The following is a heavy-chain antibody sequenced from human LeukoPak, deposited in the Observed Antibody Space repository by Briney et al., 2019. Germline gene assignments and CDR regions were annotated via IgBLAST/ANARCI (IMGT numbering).Heavy chain of an antibody. J-gene: IGHJ4*02. CDR3: AKDSSYYDTSGLFDY. V-gene: IGHV3-9*01. CDR1: GFTFDDYA. CDR2: ISWNSGSI. Sequence: SLRLSCAASGFTFDDYALHWVRQAPGKGLEWVSGISWNSGSIGYADSVKGRFTISRDNAKNSLYLQMNSLRAEDTALYYCAKDSSYYDTSGLFDYWGQGTLVTVSS. D-gene: IGHD3-22*01.